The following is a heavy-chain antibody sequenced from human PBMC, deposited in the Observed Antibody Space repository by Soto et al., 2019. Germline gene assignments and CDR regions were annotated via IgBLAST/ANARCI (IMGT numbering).Heavy chain of an antibody. V-gene: IGHV1-46*01. CDR1: GYIFTAYS. J-gene: IGHJ1*01. Sequence: QVQLEQSGAEVKKPGASVKVSCKASGYIFTAYSMHWVRRAPGQGLQWMGVVNPSGGSTNYAQKSQGRINLPRDTSRNTFYMDLSSLTSEDTAVSYCAREETCSDGICYSEYFQRWGQGTLVTVSS. CDR2: VNPSGGST. CDR3: AREETCSDGICYSEYFQR. D-gene: IGHD2-15*01.